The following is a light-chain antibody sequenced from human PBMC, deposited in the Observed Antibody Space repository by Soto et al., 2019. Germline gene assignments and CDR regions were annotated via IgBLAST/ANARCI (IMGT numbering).Light chain of an antibody. J-gene: IGKJ4*01. CDR3: QQYNNWLFT. CDR1: QSVSGN. Sequence: EIVMTQSPATLSVSPGERVTLSCRASQSVSGNLAWYQQKPGQAPRLLMYGASTRATGIPAWFSGSGSGTEFTLTISSLQSEDFAVYYCQQYNNWLFTFGGGTRVEIK. V-gene: IGKV3-15*01. CDR2: GAS.